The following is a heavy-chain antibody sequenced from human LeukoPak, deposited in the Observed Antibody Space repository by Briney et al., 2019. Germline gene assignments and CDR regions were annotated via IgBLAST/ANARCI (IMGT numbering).Heavy chain of an antibody. Sequence: SETLSLTCTVSGGSISSSSYYWGWIRQPPGKGLEWIGSIYYSGSTYYNPSLKSRVTISVDTSKNQFSLKLSSVTAADTAVYYCARPDSRGMKHYAFDIWGQGTMVTVSS. D-gene: IGHD3-22*01. CDR2: IYYSGST. CDR1: GGSISSSSYY. V-gene: IGHV4-39*01. J-gene: IGHJ3*02. CDR3: ARPDSRGMKHYAFDI.